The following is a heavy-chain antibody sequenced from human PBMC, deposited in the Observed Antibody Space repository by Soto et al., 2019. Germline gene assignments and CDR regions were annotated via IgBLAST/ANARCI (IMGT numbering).Heavy chain of an antibody. J-gene: IGHJ6*02. V-gene: IGHV3-64D*08. D-gene: IGHD3-3*01. CDR1: GFTFSSYA. Sequence: GGSLRLSCSASGFTFSSYAMHWVRQAPGKGLEYVSAISSNGGSTYYADSVKGRFTISRDNSKNTLYLQMSSLRAEDTAVYYCVKDYLPPTYDSASPDYYYYGMDVWGQGTTVTVSS. CDR2: ISSNGGST. CDR3: VKDYLPPTYDSASPDYYYYGMDV.